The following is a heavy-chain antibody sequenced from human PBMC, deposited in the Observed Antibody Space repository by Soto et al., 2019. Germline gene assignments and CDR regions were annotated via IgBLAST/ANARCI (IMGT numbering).Heavy chain of an antibody. V-gene: IGHV4-34*01. CDR1: GGSFSGYY. D-gene: IGHD2-2*01. J-gene: IGHJ3*01. Sequence: SETLSLTCAVYGGSFSGYYWSWIRQPPGKGLEWIGEINHSGSTNYNPSLKSRVTISVDTSKNQFSLKLSSVTAADTAVYYCARGFTPRYCCSTSCSSGAFYFWGQGTMVTVSS. CDR3: ARGFTPRYCCSTSCSSGAFYF. CDR2: INHSGST.